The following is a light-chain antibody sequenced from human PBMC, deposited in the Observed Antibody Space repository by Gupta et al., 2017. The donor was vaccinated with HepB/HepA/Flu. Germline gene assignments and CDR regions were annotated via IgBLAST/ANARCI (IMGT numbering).Light chain of an antibody. CDR2: AAS. J-gene: IGKJ4*01. V-gene: IGKV1-12*01. CDR1: QGISSW. CDR3: QQANSFPRT. Sequence: SVSASVLDIFTISCRASQGISSWLAWYQQKPGRAPKLLIYAASSLQSGVPSRFSGSGSGTDFTLTISSLQPEDFATYYCQQANSFPRTFGGGTKVEIK.